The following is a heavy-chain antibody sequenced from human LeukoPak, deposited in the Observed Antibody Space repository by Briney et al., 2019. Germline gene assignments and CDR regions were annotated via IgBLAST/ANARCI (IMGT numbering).Heavy chain of an antibody. V-gene: IGHV3-30*02. CDR3: AKDSGVGMATTFSILDI. J-gene: IGHJ3*02. D-gene: IGHD5-24*01. CDR1: GFTFSSYG. CDR2: IRYDGSHK. Sequence: PGGSLRLSCAASGFTFSSYGMHWVRQAPGKGLEWVAFIRYDGSHKYYADSVKGRFTISRDNSKNTLYLQMNSVRAEDTAVYYCAKDSGVGMATTFSILDIWGQGTMVTVSS.